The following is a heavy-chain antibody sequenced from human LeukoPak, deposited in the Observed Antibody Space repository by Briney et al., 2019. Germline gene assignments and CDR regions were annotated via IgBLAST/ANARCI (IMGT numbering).Heavy chain of an antibody. CDR3: ATEAPYGTHSYFHH. CDR1: GFSFSYSG. Sequence: GGSLRLSCEASGFSFSYSGMHWVRQAPGKGLEWVAVLWSDERIKYYADPVKGRFTISRDNSKKTVWLQMDSLTVEDTALYYCATEAPYGTHSYFHHWGQGTLVIVSS. J-gene: IGHJ4*02. V-gene: IGHV3-33*08. CDR2: LWSDERIK. D-gene: IGHD1-26*01.